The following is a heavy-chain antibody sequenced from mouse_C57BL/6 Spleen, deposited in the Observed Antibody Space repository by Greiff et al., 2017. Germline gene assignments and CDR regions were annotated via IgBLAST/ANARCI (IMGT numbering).Heavy chain of an antibody. CDR2: IDPENGDT. CDR1: GFNIKDDY. V-gene: IGHV14-4*01. J-gene: IGHJ2*01. CDR3: TTEGAYYSNYSDY. D-gene: IGHD2-5*01. Sequence: VQLKESGAELVRPGASVKLSCTASGFNIKDDYMHWVKQRPEQGLEWIGWIDPENGDTEYASKFQGKATITADTSSNTAYLQLSSLTSEDTAVYYCTTEGAYYSNYSDYWGQGTTLTVSS.